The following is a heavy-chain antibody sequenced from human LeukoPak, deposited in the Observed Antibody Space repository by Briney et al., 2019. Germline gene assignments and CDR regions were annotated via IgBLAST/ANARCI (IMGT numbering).Heavy chain of an antibody. D-gene: IGHD3-10*01. Sequence: PGGSLRLSCAASGLTLSDYNMNWVRQAPGKGLEWLSYISSSGGTTYYADSVKGRFTISRDNAKNSLYLQMNSLRDEDTAVYYCARGRGSGRWLDYWGQGNLVTVSS. CDR2: ISSSGGTT. V-gene: IGHV3-48*02. CDR3: ARGRGSGRWLDY. CDR1: GLTLSDYN. J-gene: IGHJ4*02.